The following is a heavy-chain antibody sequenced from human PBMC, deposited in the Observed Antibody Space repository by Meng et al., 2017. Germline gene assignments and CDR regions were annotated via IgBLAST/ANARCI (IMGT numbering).Heavy chain of an antibody. D-gene: IGHD1-26*01. CDR3: VRGSGSYSS. V-gene: IGHV3-21*01. J-gene: IGHJ5*02. Sequence: ELYLVESGGGLVKPGGSLRLSCEASGFTFTTSTMNWVRQAPGKGLEWVSSISSSSTYKYYADSVKGRFTISRDDPNNSLYVQMNSLTAGDTAVYYCVRGSGSYSSWGQGTLVTVSS. CDR2: ISSSSTYK. CDR1: GFTFTTST.